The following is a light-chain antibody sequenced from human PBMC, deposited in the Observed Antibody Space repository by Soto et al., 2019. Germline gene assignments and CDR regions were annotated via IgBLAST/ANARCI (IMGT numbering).Light chain of an antibody. J-gene: IGLJ2*01. CDR3: QSYDSSLAGVV. Sequence: QSVLTQPPSVSGAPGQRVTISCTGSSSNIGAGYDVHWYQQLPGTAPKLLIYGNSNRPAGVPDRVSGSKSGTSASLAITVFQDEDVVDYYGQSYDSSLAGVVFGGGTQLAVL. CDR1: SSNIGAGYD. CDR2: GNS. V-gene: IGLV1-40*01.